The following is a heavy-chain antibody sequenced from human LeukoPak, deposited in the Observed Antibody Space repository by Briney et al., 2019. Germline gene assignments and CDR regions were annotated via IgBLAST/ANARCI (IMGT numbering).Heavy chain of an antibody. D-gene: IGHD6-13*01. Sequence: PGGSLRLSCAASGFTFSSYWMSWVRQAPGKGLEWVANIKQDGSEKYYVDSVKGRFTISRDNAKNSLYLQMNSLRAEDTAVYYCARDLGILQRNMDVWGKGTTVTISS. CDR2: IKQDGSEK. CDR1: GFTFSSYW. J-gene: IGHJ6*03. CDR3: ARDLGILQRNMDV. V-gene: IGHV3-7*03.